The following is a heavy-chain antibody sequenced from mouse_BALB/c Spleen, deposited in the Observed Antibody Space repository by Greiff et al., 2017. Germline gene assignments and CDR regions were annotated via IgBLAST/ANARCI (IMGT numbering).Heavy chain of an antibody. Sequence: EVQRVESGGGLVQPGGSRKLSCAASGFTFSSFGMHWVRQAPEKGLEWVAYISSGSSTIYYADTVKGRFTISRDNPKNTLFLQMTSLRSEDTAMYYCARCITTVVATRGYAMDYWGQGTSVTVSS. CDR3: ARCITTVVATRGYAMDY. J-gene: IGHJ4*01. V-gene: IGHV5-17*02. CDR1: GFTFSSFG. CDR2: ISSGSSTI. D-gene: IGHD1-1*01.